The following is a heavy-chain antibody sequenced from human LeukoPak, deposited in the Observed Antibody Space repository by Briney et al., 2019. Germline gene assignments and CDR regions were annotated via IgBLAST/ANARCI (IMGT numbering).Heavy chain of an antibody. J-gene: IGHJ4*02. CDR1: GFTFTFYY. Sequence: ASVKVSCKASGFTFTFYYMHWVRQAPGQGLEWMGIINPSGDSTNYAQRFQGRVTMTRDMSTSTVYMELSSLRSEDTAVYFCAREGYCSGNNCYSVDYWGQGTLVTVSS. V-gene: IGHV1-46*01. CDR3: AREGYCSGNNCYSVDY. D-gene: IGHD2-15*01. CDR2: INPSGDST.